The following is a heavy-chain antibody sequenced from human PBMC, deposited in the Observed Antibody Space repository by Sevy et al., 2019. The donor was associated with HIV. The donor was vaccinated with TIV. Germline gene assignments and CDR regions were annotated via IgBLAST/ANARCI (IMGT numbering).Heavy chain of an antibody. D-gene: IGHD1-26*01. V-gene: IGHV3-53*01. J-gene: IGHJ4*02. CDR2: LYSGGST. Sequence: GGSLRLSCAASEFTVSSSYMSWVRQAPGKGLEWVSILYSGGSTYYAAPVKGRFAVSRDHSKNTLYLQMNGLRAEDTAVYYCARAGTGSYRAYFDYWGQGTLVTVSS. CDR3: ARAGTGSYRAYFDY. CDR1: EFTVSSSY.